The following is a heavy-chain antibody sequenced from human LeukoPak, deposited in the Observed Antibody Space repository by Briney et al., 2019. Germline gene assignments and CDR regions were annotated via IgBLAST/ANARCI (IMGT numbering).Heavy chain of an antibody. Sequence: PGGSLRLSCAASGFTFSSYGMNWVRQAPGKGLEWVSYISSSGSTIYYADSVKGRFTISRDNAKNSLYLQMNSLRAEDTAVYYCARAKGPCYYYMDVWGKGTTVTISS. CDR1: GFTFSSYG. J-gene: IGHJ6*03. CDR2: ISSSGSTI. V-gene: IGHV3-48*03. CDR3: ARAKGPCYYYMDV.